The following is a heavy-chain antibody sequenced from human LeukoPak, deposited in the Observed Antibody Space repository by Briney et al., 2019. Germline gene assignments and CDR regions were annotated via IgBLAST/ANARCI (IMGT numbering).Heavy chain of an antibody. Sequence: ASVKVSCKASGYTFTSYGISWVRQAPGQGLEWMGWISAYNGNTNYAQKLQGRVTMTTDTSTSTAYMELRSLRSDDTAVCYCARVITMVRGRGGWFDPWGQGTLVTVSS. V-gene: IGHV1-18*01. D-gene: IGHD3-10*01. J-gene: IGHJ5*02. CDR3: ARVITMVRGRGGWFDP. CDR2: ISAYNGNT. CDR1: GYTFTSYG.